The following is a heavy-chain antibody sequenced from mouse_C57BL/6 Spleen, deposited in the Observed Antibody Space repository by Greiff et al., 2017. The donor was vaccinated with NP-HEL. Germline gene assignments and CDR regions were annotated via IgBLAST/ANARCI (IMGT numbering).Heavy chain of an antibody. J-gene: IGHJ1*03. CDR3: ARCLYYGSSYWYFDV. CDR1: GYTFTSYW. V-gene: IGHV1-69*01. Sequence: QVQLQQPGAELVMPGASVKLSCKASGYTFTSYWMPWVKQRPGQGLEWIGEIDPSDSYTNYNQKFKGKSTLTVDKSSSTAYMQLSSLTSEDSAVYYCARCLYYGSSYWYFDVWGTGTTVTVSS. CDR2: IDPSDSYT. D-gene: IGHD1-1*01.